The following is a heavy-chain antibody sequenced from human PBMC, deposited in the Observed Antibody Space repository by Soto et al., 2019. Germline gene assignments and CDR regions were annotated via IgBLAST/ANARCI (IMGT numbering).Heavy chain of an antibody. D-gene: IGHD2-2*01. CDR3: ARSQGSSTSLEIYYYYSYGMDV. J-gene: IGHJ6*02. CDR1: GGTFSRYA. CDR2: IIPIPGTA. V-gene: IGHV1-69*01. Sequence: QVQLVQSGAEVKKPGSSVKVSCKSSGGTFSRYAISWVRHAPGQGLEWMGGIIPIPGTANYAQKCQGRVTITADESTSTAYMELSSLRSEDTAVYYCARSQGSSTSLEIYYYYSYGMDVWGQGTTVTVSS.